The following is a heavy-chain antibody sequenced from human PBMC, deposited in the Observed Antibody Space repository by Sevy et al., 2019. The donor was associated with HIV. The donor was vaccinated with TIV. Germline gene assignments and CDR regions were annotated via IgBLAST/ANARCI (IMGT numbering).Heavy chain of an antibody. CDR2: ISSSSSYI. J-gene: IGHJ3*02. V-gene: IGHV3-21*01. D-gene: IGHD4-17*01. CDR1: GFTFSSYS. Sequence: GGSLRLACAASGFTFSSYSMNWVRLAPGKGLEWVSSISSSSSYIYYADSVKGRFTISRDNAKNSLYLQMNSLRAEDTTVYYSAATTVTTSPAFDIWDQGTMVTVSS. CDR3: AATTVTTSPAFDI.